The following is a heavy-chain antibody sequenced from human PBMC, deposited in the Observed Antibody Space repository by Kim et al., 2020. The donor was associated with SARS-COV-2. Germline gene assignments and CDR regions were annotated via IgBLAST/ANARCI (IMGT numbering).Heavy chain of an antibody. CDR3: ARHITTARFGESHFDY. V-gene: IGHV4-39*01. CDR2: IYYSGST. CDR1: GGSISSSSYY. D-gene: IGHD3-10*01. J-gene: IGHJ4*02. Sequence: SETLSLTCTVSGGSISSSSYYWGWIRQPPGKGLEWIGSIYYSGSTYYNPSLKSRVTISVDTSKNQFSLKLSSVTAADTAVYYCARHITTARFGESHFDYWGQGTLVTVSS.